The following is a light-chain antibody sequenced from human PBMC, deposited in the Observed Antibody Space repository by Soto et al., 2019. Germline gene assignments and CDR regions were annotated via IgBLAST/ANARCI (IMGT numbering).Light chain of an antibody. CDR2: GVS. CDR1: SSDIGAYNF. CDR3: SSYAGSNSYVV. V-gene: IGLV2-8*01. Sequence: QSALTQPPSASGSPGQPVSISCTGTSSDIGAYNFVSWYQQHPGKAPRLMIYGVSKRPSGVPDRFSGSKSGNTASLTVSGLQAEDEADYYCSSYAGSNSYVVFGGGTKLTVL. J-gene: IGLJ2*01.